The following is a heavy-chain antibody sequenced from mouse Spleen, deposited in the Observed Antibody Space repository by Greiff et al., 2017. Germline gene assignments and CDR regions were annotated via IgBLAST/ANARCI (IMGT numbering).Heavy chain of an antibody. J-gene: IGHJ3*01. CDR3: ARDDGYRYSWFAY. CDR1: GYSITSGYY. CDR2: ISYDGSN. Sequence: ESGPGLVKPSQSLSLTCSVTGYSITSGYYWNWIRQFPGNKLEWMGYISYDGSNNYNPSLKNRISITRDTSKNQFFLKLNSVTTEDTATYYCARDDGYRYSWFAYWGQGTLVTVSA. D-gene: IGHD2-14*01. V-gene: IGHV3-6*01.